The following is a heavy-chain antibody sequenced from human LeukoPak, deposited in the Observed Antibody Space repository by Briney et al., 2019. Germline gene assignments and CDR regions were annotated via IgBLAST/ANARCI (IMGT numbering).Heavy chain of an antibody. CDR3: ARGSDGYNYLPEH. V-gene: IGHV4-34*01. CDR1: GGSFSGYY. Sequence: SETLSLTCAVYGGSFSGYYWSWIRQPPGKGLEWIGEINHSGSTNYNPSLKSRVTISVDTSKNQFSLKLSSVTAADTAVYYCARGSDGYNYLPEHWGQGTLVTVSS. D-gene: IGHD5-24*01. J-gene: IGHJ1*01. CDR2: INHSGST.